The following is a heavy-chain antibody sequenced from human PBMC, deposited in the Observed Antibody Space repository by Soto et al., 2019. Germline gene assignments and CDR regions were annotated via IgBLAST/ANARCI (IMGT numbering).Heavy chain of an antibody. V-gene: IGHV4-59*01. D-gene: IGHD3-3*01. CDR3: ARDNYDFWSGSNNWFDP. J-gene: IGHJ5*02. CDR2: IYYSGST. Sequence: PSDTLSLSCTVSGGSISSYYWTWIRQPPGKGLEWIGYIYYSGSTNYNPSLKSRVTISVDTSKNQFSLKLSSVTAADTAVYYCARDNYDFWSGSNNWFDPWGQGTLGTV. CDR1: GGSISSYY.